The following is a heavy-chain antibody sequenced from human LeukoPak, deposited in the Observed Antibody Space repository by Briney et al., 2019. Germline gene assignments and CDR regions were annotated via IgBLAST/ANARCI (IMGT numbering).Heavy chain of an antibody. CDR1: GYTFTGYY. Sequence: ASVKVSCKASGYTFTGYYMHWVRQAPGQGLEWMGWINPNSGGTNYARKFQGRVTMTRDTSISTAYMELSRLRSDDTAVYYCARVLEWLTSSRFDPWGQGTLVTVSS. J-gene: IGHJ5*02. V-gene: IGHV1-2*02. CDR3: ARVLEWLTSSRFDP. CDR2: INPNSGGT. D-gene: IGHD3-3*01.